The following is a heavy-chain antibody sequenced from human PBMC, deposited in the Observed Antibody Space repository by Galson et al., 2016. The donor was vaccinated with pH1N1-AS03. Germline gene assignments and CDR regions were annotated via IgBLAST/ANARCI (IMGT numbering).Heavy chain of an antibody. CDR2: ISPIFGSA. CDR1: GGTLNNYA. D-gene: IGHD2-2*01. J-gene: IGHJ4*02. V-gene: IGHV1-69*05. Sequence: SVKVSCKASGGTLNNYAVNWVRQAPGQGLEWMGGISPIFGSANHAQKFQGRVTMTTDTSTSTAYMELRSLRSDDTAVYYCARVQYQLLPSDYWGQGTLVTVSS. CDR3: ARVQYQLLPSDY.